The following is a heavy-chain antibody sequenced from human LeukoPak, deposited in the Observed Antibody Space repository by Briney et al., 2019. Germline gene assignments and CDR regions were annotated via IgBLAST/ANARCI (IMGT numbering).Heavy chain of an antibody. CDR1: GFTFDDYA. D-gene: IGHD6-13*01. Sequence: GGSLRLSCAASGFTFDDYAMHWVRQAPGKGLGWVSGISWNSGSIGYADSVKGRFTISRDNAKNSLYRQMNSLRAEDTALYYCAKDMELSSSWFDYWGQGTLVTVSS. J-gene: IGHJ4*02. V-gene: IGHV3-9*01. CDR3: AKDMELSSSWFDY. CDR2: ISWNSGSI.